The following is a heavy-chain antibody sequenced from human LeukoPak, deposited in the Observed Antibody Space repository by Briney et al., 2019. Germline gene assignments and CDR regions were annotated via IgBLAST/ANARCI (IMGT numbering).Heavy chain of an antibody. CDR1: GGTFSSYA. V-gene: IGHV1-69*05. Sequence: GSSVKVSCKASGGTFSSYAISWVRQAPGQGLEWMGGIIPIFGTANYAQKFQGRVTMTRDTSISTAYVELSRLRSDDTAVYYCARGPRINKLYNWGGFDYWGQGTLVTVSS. CDR3: ARGPRINKLYNWGGFDY. J-gene: IGHJ4*02. D-gene: IGHD7-27*01. CDR2: IIPIFGTA.